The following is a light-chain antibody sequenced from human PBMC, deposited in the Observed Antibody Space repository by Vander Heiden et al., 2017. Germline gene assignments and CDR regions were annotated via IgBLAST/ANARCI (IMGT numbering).Light chain of an antibody. Sequence: IQLTPPPSSLPASVGDRVTITSRASQGISSYLAWYQQKPRKAPKLLIYAASTLQSGVPSRFSGSGSGTDFTLTISSLQPEDFATYYCQQLNSYPITFGQGTRLEIK. CDR2: AAS. CDR1: QGISSY. CDR3: QQLNSYPIT. J-gene: IGKJ5*01. V-gene: IGKV1-9*01.